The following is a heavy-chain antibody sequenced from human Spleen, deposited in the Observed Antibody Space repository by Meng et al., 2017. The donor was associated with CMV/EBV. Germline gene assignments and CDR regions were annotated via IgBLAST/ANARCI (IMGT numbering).Heavy chain of an antibody. CDR1: GHTLTELS. CDR2: FDPEDGET. Sequence: ASVKVSCKVFGHTLTELSVHWVRQAPGKGLEWMGGFDPEDGETIYAQKLQGRVTMTEDTSTDTVYMELSSLRFEDTAVYYCATGGFLRWGTGLDVWGQGTTVTVSS. CDR3: ATGGFLRWGTGLDV. J-gene: IGHJ6*02. V-gene: IGHV1-24*01. D-gene: IGHD2-21*01.